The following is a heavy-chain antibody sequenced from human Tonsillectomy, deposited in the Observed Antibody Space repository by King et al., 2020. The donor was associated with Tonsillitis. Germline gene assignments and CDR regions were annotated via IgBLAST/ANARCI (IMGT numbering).Heavy chain of an antibody. CDR3: ARQKGYDSSGYYEDY. CDR2: IYPGDSDT. V-gene: IGHV5-51*01. CDR1: GYSFTSYW. J-gene: IGHJ4*02. D-gene: IGHD3-22*01. Sequence: QLVQSGAEVKKPGESLKISCKGSGYSFTSYWIGWVREMPGKGLEWMGIIYPGDSDTRYSPSFQGQVTISADKSISTAYLQWSSLKASDTAMYYCARQKGYDSSGYYEDYWGQGTLVTVSS.